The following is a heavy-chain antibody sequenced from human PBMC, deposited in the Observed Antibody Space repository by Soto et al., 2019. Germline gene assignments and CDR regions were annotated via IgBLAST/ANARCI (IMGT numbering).Heavy chain of an antibody. Sequence: QVQLQESGPGVVKPSETLSLTCSVSGGSISSYYWNWVRQPAGKGLEWIGRIYTSGTTYYNPSLKSRVAMSVDTSKNPFYLKLSSVTAADTAVYYCARDTGFSAWYLGYWGRGTLVTVSS. CDR2: IYTSGTT. CDR3: ARDTGFSAWYLGY. V-gene: IGHV4-4*07. CDR1: GGSISSYY. J-gene: IGHJ4*02. D-gene: IGHD6-19*01.